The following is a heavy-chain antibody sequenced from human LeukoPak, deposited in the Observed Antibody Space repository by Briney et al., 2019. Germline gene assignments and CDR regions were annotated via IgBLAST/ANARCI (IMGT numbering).Heavy chain of an antibody. CDR2: IYSSGII. V-gene: IGHV4-4*07. CDR3: ARYMGKSGYPDY. J-gene: IGHJ4*02. Sequence: SETLSLTCTVSGSSISSYYWSWIRQPAGKAPEWIGRIYSSGIINYNPSLKSRVTMSLDNSKNQLPLKLSYVTAADTAVYYCARYMGKSGYPDYWGQGTLVTVSS. CDR1: GSSISSYY. D-gene: IGHD3-3*01.